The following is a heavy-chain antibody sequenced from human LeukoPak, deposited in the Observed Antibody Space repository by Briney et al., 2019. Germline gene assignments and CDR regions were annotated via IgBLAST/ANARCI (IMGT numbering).Heavy chain of an antibody. D-gene: IGHD5-12*01. CDR1: GFTFSSYA. J-gene: IGHJ4*02. CDR3: ARDSIVATITDY. CDR2: ISGSGGST. V-gene: IGHV3-23*01. Sequence: GGSLRLSCAASGFTFSSYAMSWVRQAPGKGLEWVSAISGSGGSTYYADSVKGRFTISRDNSKNTLYLQMNSLRAEDTAVYYCARDSIVATITDYWGQGTLVTVSS.